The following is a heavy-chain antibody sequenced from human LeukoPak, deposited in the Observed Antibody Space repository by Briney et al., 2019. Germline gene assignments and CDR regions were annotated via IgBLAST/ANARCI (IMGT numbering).Heavy chain of an antibody. CDR2: INPNSGGT. Sequence: ASVKVSCKASGYTFTGYYMHWVRQAPGQGLEWMGWINPNSGGTNYAQKFQGRVTMTRDTSISTAYMELSRLRSDDTAVYYCARARVQVVAPIGYWGQGTLVTVSS. CDR3: ARARVQVVAPIGY. D-gene: IGHD2-15*01. V-gene: IGHV1-2*02. CDR1: GYTFTGYY. J-gene: IGHJ4*02.